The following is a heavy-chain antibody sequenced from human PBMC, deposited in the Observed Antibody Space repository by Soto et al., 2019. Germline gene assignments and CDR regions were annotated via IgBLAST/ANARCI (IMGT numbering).Heavy chain of an antibody. CDR2: ISYDGSNK. Sequence: PGGSLRLSCAASGFTFSSYGMHWVRQAPGKGLEWVAVISYDGSNKYYADSVKGRFTISRDNSKNTLYLQMNSLRAEDTAVYYCAKVDRPELRLLEWLLYDYYYGMDVWGQGTTVTVSS. CDR1: GFTFSSYG. V-gene: IGHV3-30*18. CDR3: AKVDRPELRLLEWLLYDYYYGMDV. J-gene: IGHJ6*02. D-gene: IGHD3-3*01.